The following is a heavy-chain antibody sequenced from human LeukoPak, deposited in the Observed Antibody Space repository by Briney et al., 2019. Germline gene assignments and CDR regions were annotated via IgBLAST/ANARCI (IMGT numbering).Heavy chain of an antibody. CDR2: MNRNSGKT. J-gene: IGHJ6*03. Sequence: EAALKVSCKASGYTFTSYDSNCVPQATGQGREWMGWMNRNSGKTGYAQKLQGRVAMTRDTSISTGYMELSSLRSEDTDVYYCARFGGTSRARNYSSCYYMDVWGKGTTVTVSS. CDR1: GYTFTSYD. CDR3: ARFGGTSRARNYSSCYYMDV. V-gene: IGHV1-8*01. D-gene: IGHD2-2*01.